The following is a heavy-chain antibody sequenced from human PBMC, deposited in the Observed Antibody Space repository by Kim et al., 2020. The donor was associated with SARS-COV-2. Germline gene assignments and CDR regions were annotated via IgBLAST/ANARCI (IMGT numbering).Heavy chain of an antibody. V-gene: IGHV4-59*01. D-gene: IGHD6-6*01. CDR3: ARGGLARQLYGYFDY. Sequence: SETLSLTCTVSGGSISSYYWSWIRQPPAKGLEWIGYIYYSWSTNYNHSLKSPVNISVDTSKNEVSLKLSSVTAAGPAVYYCARGGLARQLYGYFDYWGQGTLVTVSS. CDR2: IYYSWST. CDR1: GGSISSYY. J-gene: IGHJ4*02.